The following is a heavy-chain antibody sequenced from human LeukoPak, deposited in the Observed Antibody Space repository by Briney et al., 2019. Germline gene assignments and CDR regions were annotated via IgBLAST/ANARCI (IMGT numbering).Heavy chain of an antibody. Sequence: GGSLKLSCAASGFTSDDYGMSWVRQAPGKGLEWVSGINWNGGSTGYADSVKGRFTISRDNAKNSLYLQMNSLRAEDTALYHCARETKGDYYYMDVWGKGTTVTISS. CDR3: ARETKGDYYYMDV. V-gene: IGHV3-20*01. CDR2: INWNGGST. J-gene: IGHJ6*03. CDR1: GFTSDDYG. D-gene: IGHD2-8*01.